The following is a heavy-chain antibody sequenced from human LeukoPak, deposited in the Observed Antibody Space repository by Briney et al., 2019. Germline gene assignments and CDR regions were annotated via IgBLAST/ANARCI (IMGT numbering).Heavy chain of an antibody. D-gene: IGHD3-10*01. J-gene: IGHJ5*02. CDR3: AADVPGP. CDR2: IVVGSGNT. Sequence: SVKVSCKASGFTFTISAMQWVRQARGQRLEWIGWIVVGSGNTNYAQKFQERVTITRDMSTSTAYMELSSLRSEDTAVYYCAADVPGPWGQGTLVTVSS. V-gene: IGHV1-58*02. CDR1: GFTFTISA.